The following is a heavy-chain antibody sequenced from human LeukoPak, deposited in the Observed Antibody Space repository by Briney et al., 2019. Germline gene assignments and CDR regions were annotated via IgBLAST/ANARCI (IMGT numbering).Heavy chain of an antibody. CDR2: MNPSSGNT. Sequence: ASVKVSCKASGYTFTSYDINWVRQATGQGLEWMGWMNPSSGNTGYAQKFQGRVTITRNSSISTAYMELSSLRSEDTAVYYCARGGTLPYYYYYMDVWGKGTTVTVSS. CDR1: GYTFTSYD. V-gene: IGHV1-8*03. CDR3: ARGGTLPYYYYYMDV. J-gene: IGHJ6*03. D-gene: IGHD1-14*01.